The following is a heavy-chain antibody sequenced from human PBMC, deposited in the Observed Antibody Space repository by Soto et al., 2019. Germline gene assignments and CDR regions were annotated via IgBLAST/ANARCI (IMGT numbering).Heavy chain of an antibody. J-gene: IGHJ5*01. Sequence: PGKGLEWIGYIYYSGSTYYNPSLKSRVTISVDTSKNQFSLKLSSVTAADTAVECEAAFPNNSHSRDSWGNGPPVTAS. CDR3: AAFPNNSHSRDS. CDR2: IYYSGST. V-gene: IGHV4-31*02. D-gene: IGHD1-20*01.